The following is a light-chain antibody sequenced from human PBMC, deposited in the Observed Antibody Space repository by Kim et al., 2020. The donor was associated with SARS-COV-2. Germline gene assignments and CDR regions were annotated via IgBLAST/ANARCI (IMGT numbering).Light chain of an antibody. Sequence: DIQLTQSPSSLSASVGDRVTITCRASQGISSWLAWYQQKPEEAPKSLIYAAASLQSGVPSRFSGSGSGTEFTLTISSLQPEDFATYYCQQYDSYLRTFGQGTKVDIK. CDR1: QGISSW. CDR2: AAA. V-gene: IGKV1D-16*01. J-gene: IGKJ1*01. CDR3: QQYDSYLRT.